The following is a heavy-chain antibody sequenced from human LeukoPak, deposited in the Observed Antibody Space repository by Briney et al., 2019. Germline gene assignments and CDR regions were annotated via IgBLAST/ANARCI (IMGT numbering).Heavy chain of an antibody. CDR2: IKGIGPTT. Sequence: GGSLRLACAAFGFSFSDYYMSWIRQAPGKGLEWVSTIKGIGPTTYYADSLKGRFTISRDNAKNTLYLQMNSLRAEDTAVYYCASLGDPIDYGEVREDYWGQGTLVTVSS. J-gene: IGHJ4*02. V-gene: IGHV3-11*04. CDR3: ASLGDPIDYGEVREDY. D-gene: IGHD4-17*01. CDR1: GFSFSDYY.